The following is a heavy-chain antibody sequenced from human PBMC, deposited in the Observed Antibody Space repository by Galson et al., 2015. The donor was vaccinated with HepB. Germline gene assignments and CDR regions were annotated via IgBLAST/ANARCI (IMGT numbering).Heavy chain of an antibody. CDR3: ASDYGDKTNPSFDY. CDR1: GGTFSSYA. D-gene: IGHD4-17*01. CDR2: IIPIFGTA. Sequence: SVKVSCKASGGTFSSYAISWVRQAPGQGLEWMGGIIPIFGTANYAQKFQGRVTITADESTSTAYMELSSLRSEDTAVYYCASDYGDKTNPSFDYWGQGTLVTVPS. J-gene: IGHJ4*02. V-gene: IGHV1-69*13.